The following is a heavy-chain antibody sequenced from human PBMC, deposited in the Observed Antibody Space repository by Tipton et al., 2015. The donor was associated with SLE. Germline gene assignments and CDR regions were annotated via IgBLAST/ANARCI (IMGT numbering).Heavy chain of an antibody. V-gene: IGHV4-59*02. J-gene: IGHJ4*02. CDR1: GASVSSFC. CDR3: AKDYNYDYPDYN. Sequence: TLSLTCTVSGASVSSFCWNWIRQSPGKGLEWIACVCNSGSTNYNPSLESRVTISIDKSRNQFSLKLNSVTAADTAVYYCAKDYNYDYPDYNWGQGTLVIVSS. CDR2: VCNSGST. D-gene: IGHD4-17*01.